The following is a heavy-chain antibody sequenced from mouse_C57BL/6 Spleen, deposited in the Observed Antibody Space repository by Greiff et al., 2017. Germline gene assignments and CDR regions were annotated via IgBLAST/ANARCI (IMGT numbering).Heavy chain of an antibody. J-gene: IGHJ4*01. CDR1: GFTFSSYA. CDR2: ISDGGSYT. D-gene: IGHD3-2*02. V-gene: IGHV5-4*01. CDR3: ARDMSSGYDYAMDY. Sequence: EVKLVESGGGLVKPGGSLKLSCAASGFTFSSYAMSWVRQTPEKRLEWVATISDGGSYTYYPDNVKGRFTISRDNAKNNLYLQMSHLKSEDTAMYYCARDMSSGYDYAMDYWGQGTSVTVSS.